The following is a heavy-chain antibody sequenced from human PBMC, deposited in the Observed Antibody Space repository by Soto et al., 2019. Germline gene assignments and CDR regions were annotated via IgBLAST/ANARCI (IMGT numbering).Heavy chain of an antibody. J-gene: IGHJ6*02. V-gene: IGHV3-30-3*01. CDR2: ISYDVSNK. CDR1: GFTFSSYA. D-gene: IGHD3-10*01. CDR3: ARDDHRNYLCSSCMHV. Sequence: PRGSLRLSCAASGFTFSSYAMHCVRQAPGKWLEWEAVISYDVSNKYYADSVKGRFTISRDNSKNTLYLQMNSLRAADTAVYYCARDDHRNYLCSSCMHVWGHWTTATASX.